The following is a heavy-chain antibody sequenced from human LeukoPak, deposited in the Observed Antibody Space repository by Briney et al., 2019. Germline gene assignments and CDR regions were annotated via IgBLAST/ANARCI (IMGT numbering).Heavy chain of an antibody. J-gene: IGHJ4*02. D-gene: IGHD6-13*01. Sequence: GGSLRLSCAASGFTFSSYAMSWVRQAPGKGLEWVSAISGSGGSTYYADSVKGRFTISRGNSKSTLYLQMNSLRGEDTAVYYCAKGELAAAGIVYWGQGTLVTVSS. V-gene: IGHV3-23*01. CDR1: GFTFSSYA. CDR3: AKGELAAAGIVY. CDR2: ISGSGGST.